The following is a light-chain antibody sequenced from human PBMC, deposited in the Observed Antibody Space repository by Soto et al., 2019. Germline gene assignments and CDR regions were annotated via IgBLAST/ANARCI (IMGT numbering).Light chain of an antibody. Sequence: EIVLTQSPGTLSLSPGETATLSCRARQSVSSSSLAWYQQKPGQAPMLLIYGASSRATGIPDRFSGSGSGTDFTLTISRLEPEDFAVYYCQQYSSSPLTFGGGTKVEIK. CDR3: QQYSSSPLT. CDR1: QSVSSSS. V-gene: IGKV3-20*01. CDR2: GAS. J-gene: IGKJ4*01.